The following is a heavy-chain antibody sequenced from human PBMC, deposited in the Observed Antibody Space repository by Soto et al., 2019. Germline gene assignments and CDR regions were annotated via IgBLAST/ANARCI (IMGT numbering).Heavy chain of an antibody. CDR2: ISAYNGNT. CDR3: ARDLIIGGCYYDSSGYPTGY. D-gene: IGHD3-22*01. V-gene: IGHV1-18*01. CDR1: GYTFTSYG. J-gene: IGHJ4*02. Sequence: GASVKVSCKASGYTFTSYGISWVRQAPGQGLEWMGWISAYNGNTNYAQKLQGRVTMTTDTSTSTAYMELRSLRSDGTAVYYCARDLIIGGCYYDSSGYPTGYWGQGTLVTVSS.